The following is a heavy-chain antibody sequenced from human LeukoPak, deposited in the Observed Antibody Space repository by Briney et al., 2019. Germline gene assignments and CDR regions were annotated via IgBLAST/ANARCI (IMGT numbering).Heavy chain of an antibody. V-gene: IGHV1-24*01. Sequence: ASVTVSFKVSGYTLTELSMRWVRQAPGKGLEWMGGFDPEDGETIYAQKFQGRVTMTEDTSTDTAYMELSSLRSEDTAVYHCATASFGVTDAFDIWGQGTMVTVSS. CDR3: ATASFGVTDAFDI. D-gene: IGHD3-16*01. J-gene: IGHJ3*02. CDR1: GYTLTELS. CDR2: FDPEDGET.